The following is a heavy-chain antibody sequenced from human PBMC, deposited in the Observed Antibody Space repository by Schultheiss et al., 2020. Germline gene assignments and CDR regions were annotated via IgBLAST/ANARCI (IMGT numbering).Heavy chain of an antibody. Sequence: ASVKVSCKASGYTFTGYYMHWVRQAPGQGLEWMGWINPNSGGTNYAQKFQGRVTMTRDTSISTAYMELRSLRSDDTAVYYCARDRPRITPPRGGHAFDIWGQGTMVTVSS. CDR2: INPNSGGT. D-gene: IGHD3-10*01. CDR1: GYTFTGYY. J-gene: IGHJ3*02. CDR3: ARDRPRITPPRGGHAFDI. V-gene: IGHV1-2*02.